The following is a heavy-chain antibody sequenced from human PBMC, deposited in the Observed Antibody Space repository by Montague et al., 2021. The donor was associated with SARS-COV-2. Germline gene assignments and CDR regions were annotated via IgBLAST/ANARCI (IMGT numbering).Heavy chain of an antibody. D-gene: IGHD2-21*02. J-gene: IGHJ6*02. Sequence: SETLSLTCSVSGGSISSTSYYWGWIRQPPGKGLEWIGSIYYSGSTYYNPSLRSRVTISVDTSKNQFSLKLSSVTAADTAVYYCASPLVVVTASNYYGMDVWGQGTTVTVSS. CDR2: IYYSGST. V-gene: IGHV4-39*01. CDR3: ASPLVVVTASNYYGMDV. CDR1: GGSISSTSYY.